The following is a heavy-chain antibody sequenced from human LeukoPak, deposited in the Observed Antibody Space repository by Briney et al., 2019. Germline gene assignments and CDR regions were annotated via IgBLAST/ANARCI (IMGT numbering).Heavy chain of an antibody. CDR3: ARDGEGGYYFDY. CDR2: ISRNSTYI. J-gene: IGHJ4*02. Sequence: PGGSLRLSCAASGFTFSSYIMNWVRQAPGKGLEWVASISRNSTYIHYADSVKGRFTISRDNAKNSLYLQMNSLRAEDTAVYYCARDGEGGYYFDYWGQGTLVTVSS. D-gene: IGHD3-16*01. V-gene: IGHV3-21*01. CDR1: GFTFSSYI.